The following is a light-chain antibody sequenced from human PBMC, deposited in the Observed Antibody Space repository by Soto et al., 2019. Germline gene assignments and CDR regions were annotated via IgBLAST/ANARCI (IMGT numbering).Light chain of an antibody. CDR1: QGISSY. V-gene: IGKV1-9*01. Sequence: IQLTQSPSSLSASVGDRVNITCRASQGISSYLAWYQQKRGKAPKLLIYAASTLQSGVPSRFSGSGSGTDFTLTLSSLQPEDFATYSCQQLNSYPNFGHETRLEIK. CDR3: QQLNSYPN. CDR2: AAS. J-gene: IGKJ5*01.